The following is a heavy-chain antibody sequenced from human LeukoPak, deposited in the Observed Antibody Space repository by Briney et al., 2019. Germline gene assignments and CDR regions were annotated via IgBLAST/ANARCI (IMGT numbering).Heavy chain of an antibody. CDR1: GFTFSTYS. J-gene: IGHJ4*02. V-gene: IGHV3-21*01. Sequence: GGSLRLSCAASGFTFSTYSMNWVRQAPAKGLEWVSSISSSSSYIYYADSVKGRFTISRDNAKNSLYLQMNSLRAEDTAVYYCGRDPRAGSYSDYWGQGTLVTVSS. D-gene: IGHD1-26*01. CDR2: ISSSSSYI. CDR3: GRDPRAGSYSDY.